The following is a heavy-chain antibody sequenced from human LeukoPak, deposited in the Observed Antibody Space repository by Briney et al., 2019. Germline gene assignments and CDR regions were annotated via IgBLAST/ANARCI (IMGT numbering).Heavy chain of an antibody. V-gene: IGHV1-18*04. D-gene: IGHD3-10*01. CDR3: ARSYGSGSPPWFDP. J-gene: IGHJ5*02. CDR1: GCTFTSYG. CDR2: ISAYNGNT. Sequence: GASVKVSCKASGCTFTSYGISWVRQAPGQGLEWMGWISAYNGNTNYAQKLQGRVTMTTDTSTSTAYMELRSLRSDDTAVYYCARSYGSGSPPWFDPWGQGTLVTVSS.